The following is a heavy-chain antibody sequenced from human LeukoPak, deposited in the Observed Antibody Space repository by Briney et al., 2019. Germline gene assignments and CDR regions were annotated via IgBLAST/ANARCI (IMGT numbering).Heavy chain of an antibody. V-gene: IGHV4-39*01. CDR1: GGSFSGYY. CDR2: IYYSGST. J-gene: IGHJ5*02. CDR3: ARQATGIVGATSRWFDP. D-gene: IGHD1-26*01. Sequence: SETLSLTCAVYGGSFSGYYWGWIRQPPGKGLEWIGSIYYSGSTYYNPSLKGRVTISVDTSKNQFSLKLSSVTAADTAVYYCARQATGIVGATSRWFDPWGQGTLVTVSS.